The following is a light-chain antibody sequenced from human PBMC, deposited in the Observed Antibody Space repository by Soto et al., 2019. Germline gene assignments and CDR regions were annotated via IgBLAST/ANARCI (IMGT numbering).Light chain of an antibody. V-gene: IGKV3-11*01. CDR1: QSVSTY. CDR3: QQRSSWPRT. CDR2: DAS. J-gene: IGKJ4*01. Sequence: EIVLTQSPATLSLSPGERATLSCRASQSVSTYVAWYQQKPGQAPRLLIYDASHRATGIPARFSGGGSGTDFSLTISSLEPEDFAIYFCQQRSSWPRTFGGGTKVEIK.